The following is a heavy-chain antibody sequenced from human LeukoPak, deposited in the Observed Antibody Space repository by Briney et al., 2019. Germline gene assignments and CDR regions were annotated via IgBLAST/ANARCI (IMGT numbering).Heavy chain of an antibody. J-gene: IGHJ4*02. CDR1: GFTFSSYT. Sequence: GGSLRLSCAASGFTFSSYTMHWVRQAPGKGLEWVAVISYDGKYTSYADSVKGRFTLSRDDSQNTLFLQMNSLTTMDTALYYCAAEYCGGGYCYTRHSGHDYWGQGTLVTVSS. CDR3: AAEYCGGGYCYTRHSGHDY. V-gene: IGHV3-30*01. D-gene: IGHD2-15*01. CDR2: ISYDGKYT.